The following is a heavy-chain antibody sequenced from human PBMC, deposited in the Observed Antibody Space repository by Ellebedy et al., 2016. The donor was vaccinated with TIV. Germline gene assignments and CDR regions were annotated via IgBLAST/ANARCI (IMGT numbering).Heavy chain of an antibody. Sequence: GESLKISCTASPFGLGDNWMSWVRQAPGKGLEWVAKINEDGSEKYYADSVRGRFTISRDNAENSVYLQMDSLRDDDTAVYYCARENGMDVWGQGTAVAVSS. CDR1: PFGLGDNW. CDR2: INEDGSEK. J-gene: IGHJ6*02. D-gene: IGHD2-8*01. CDR3: ARENGMDV. V-gene: IGHV3-7*01.